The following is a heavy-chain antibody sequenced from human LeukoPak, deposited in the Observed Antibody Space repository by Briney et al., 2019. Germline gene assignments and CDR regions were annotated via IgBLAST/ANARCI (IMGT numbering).Heavy chain of an antibody. CDR3: ARGYPTKQLRYFDC. CDR1: GYSISSGYY. J-gene: IGHJ4*02. CDR2: IYHSGST. V-gene: IGHV4-38-2*02. Sequence: PSETLSLTCTVSGYSISSGYYWGWIRQPPGKGLEWIGSIYHSGSTYYNPSLKSRVTISVDTSKNQFSLKLSSVTAADTAVYYCARGYPTKQLRYFDCWGQGTLVTVSS. D-gene: IGHD3-9*01.